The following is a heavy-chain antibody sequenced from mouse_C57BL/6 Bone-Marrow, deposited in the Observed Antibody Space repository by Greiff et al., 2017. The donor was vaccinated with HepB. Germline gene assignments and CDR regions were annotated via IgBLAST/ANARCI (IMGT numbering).Heavy chain of an antibody. CDR1: GFTFSDYY. CDR2: ISNGGGST. J-gene: IGHJ3*01. V-gene: IGHV5-12*01. D-gene: IGHD2-4*01. CDR3: ARHEDYDYPWFAY. Sequence: EVNVVESGGGLVQPGGSLKLSCAASGFTFSDYYMYWVRQTPEKRLEWVAYISNGGGSTYYPDTVKGRFTISRDNAKNTLYLQMSRLKSEDTAMYYCARHEDYDYPWFAYWGQGTLVTVSA.